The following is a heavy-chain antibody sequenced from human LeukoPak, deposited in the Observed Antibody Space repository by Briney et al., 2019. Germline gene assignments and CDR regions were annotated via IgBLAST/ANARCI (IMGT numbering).Heavy chain of an antibody. V-gene: IGHV3-23*01. CDR2: ISNDGGGT. CDR1: GFIFNNYG. CDR3: AKGSSGYFADL. J-gene: IGHJ5*02. Sequence: GGSLRLSCAASGFIFNNYGLIWVRQASGKGLEWVSAISNDGGGTQYADFVEGRFTISRDNSKNTLFLQMSSLRAEDTALYYCAKGSSGYFADLWGQGTLVTVSS. D-gene: IGHD3-22*01.